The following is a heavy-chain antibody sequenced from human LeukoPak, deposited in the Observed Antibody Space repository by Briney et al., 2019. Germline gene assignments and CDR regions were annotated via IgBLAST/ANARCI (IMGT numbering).Heavy chain of an antibody. V-gene: IGHV1-18*01. Sequence: ASVKVSCKASGYTFTSYGISWVRQAPGQGLEWMGWISAYNGNTNYAQKLQGRVTMTTDTSTSTAYMELRSLRSDDTAVYYCARVEYYDFWSGYQIRLRGASDIWGQGTMVTVSS. D-gene: IGHD3-3*01. CDR2: ISAYNGNT. J-gene: IGHJ3*02. CDR1: GYTFTSYG. CDR3: ARVEYYDFWSGYQIRLRGASDI.